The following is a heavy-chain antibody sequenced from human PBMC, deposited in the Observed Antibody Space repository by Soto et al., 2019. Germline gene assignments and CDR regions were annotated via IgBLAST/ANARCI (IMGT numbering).Heavy chain of an antibody. CDR3: ASPRDSSGYSFDY. D-gene: IGHD3-22*01. CDR1: GHTFTTNS. J-gene: IGHJ4*02. V-gene: IGHV1-3*05. Sequence: QVQLVQSGAEEKKPGASVKVSCKASGHTFTTNSVHWVRQAPGQRLEWMAWINVGNGNTKYSQKFQGRLTVSRDTSASTADMELSSLRSDDTDVYYCASPRDSSGYSFDYWGQGTLVTVSS. CDR2: INVGNGNT.